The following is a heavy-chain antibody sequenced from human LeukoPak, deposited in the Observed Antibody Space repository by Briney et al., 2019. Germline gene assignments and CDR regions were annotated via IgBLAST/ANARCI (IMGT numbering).Heavy chain of an antibody. J-gene: IGHJ6*03. D-gene: IGHD3-10*01. CDR2: IYYSGST. Sequence: PSETLSLTCTVSGGSISSSSYYWGWIRQPPGKGLEWIGSIYYSGSTYYNPSLKSRVTISVDTSKNQFSLKLSSVTAADTAVYYCARASSMVRGVIRYYYYYMDVWGKGTTVTVSS. CDR3: ARASSMVRGVIRYYYYYMDV. CDR1: GGSISSSSYY. V-gene: IGHV4-39*07.